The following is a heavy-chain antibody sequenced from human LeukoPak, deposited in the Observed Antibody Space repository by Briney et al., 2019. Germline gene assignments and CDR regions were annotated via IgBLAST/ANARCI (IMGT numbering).Heavy chain of an antibody. CDR3: AREDLYYYDSSGSEYFQH. J-gene: IGHJ1*01. V-gene: IGHV1-2*02. Sequence: ASVTVSCKVSGYTFTGYYMHWVRQAPGQGLEWMGWINPNSGGTNYAQKCQGRVTMTRDTSISTAYMELSRLRSDDTAVYYCAREDLYYYDSSGSEYFQHWGQGTLVTVSS. CDR2: INPNSGGT. D-gene: IGHD3-22*01. CDR1: GYTFTGYY.